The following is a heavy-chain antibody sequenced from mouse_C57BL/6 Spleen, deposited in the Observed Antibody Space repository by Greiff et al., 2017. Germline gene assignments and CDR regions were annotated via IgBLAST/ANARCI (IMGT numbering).Heavy chain of an antibody. V-gene: IGHV1-20*01. Sequence: EVKLQESGPELVKPGDSVKISCKASGYSFTGYFMNWVMQSHGKSLEWIGRINPYNGDTFYNQKFKGKATLTVDKSSSTAHMELRSLTSEDSAVYYCAREDYYYGSSYWYFDVWGTGTTVTVSS. J-gene: IGHJ1*03. CDR3: AREDYYYGSSYWYFDV. CDR2: INPYNGDT. D-gene: IGHD1-1*01. CDR1: GYSFTGYF.